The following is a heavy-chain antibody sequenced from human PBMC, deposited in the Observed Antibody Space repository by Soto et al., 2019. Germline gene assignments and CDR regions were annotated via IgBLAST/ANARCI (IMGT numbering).Heavy chain of an antibody. CDR2: INHSGST. D-gene: IGHD2-15*01. J-gene: IGHJ4*02. CDR3: ARGRSRYCSGGSCPPFYFDY. Sequence: TSETLSLTCAVYGGSFSGYYWSWIRQPPGKGLEWIGEINHSGSTNYNPSLKSRVTISVDTSKNQFSLKLSSVTAADTAVYYCARGRSRYCSGGSCPPFYFDYWGQGTLVTVSS. CDR1: GGSFSGYY. V-gene: IGHV4-34*01.